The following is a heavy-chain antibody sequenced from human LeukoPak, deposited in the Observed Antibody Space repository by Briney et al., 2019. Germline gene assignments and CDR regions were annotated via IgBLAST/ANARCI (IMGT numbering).Heavy chain of an antibody. CDR3: TRGGRLHPQSPY. Sequence: QPGESLRLSCAASGFSFSTYWMSWVRQAPGKGLEWVANIKQDGSDIYYVDSVKGRFIISRDNAKNSLYLQMSSLRAEDTAVYYCTRGGRLHPQSPYWGQGTLVTVSS. CDR2: IKQDGSDI. J-gene: IGHJ4*02. D-gene: IGHD3-16*01. CDR1: GFSFSTYW. V-gene: IGHV3-7*01.